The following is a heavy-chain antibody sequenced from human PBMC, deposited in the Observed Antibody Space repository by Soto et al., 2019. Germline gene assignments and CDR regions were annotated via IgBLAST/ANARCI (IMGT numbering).Heavy chain of an antibody. V-gene: IGHV3-23*01. Sequence: GGSLRLSCAASGFTFSSYAMSWVRRSPGKGLEWVSAISGSGGSTYYADSVKGRFTISRDNSKNTLYLQMNSLRAEDTAVYYCAGVGSSVHYDILTGYYNFDYWGQGTLVTVSS. D-gene: IGHD3-9*01. CDR1: GFTFSSYA. J-gene: IGHJ4*02. CDR2: ISGSGGST. CDR3: AGVGSSVHYDILTGYYNFDY.